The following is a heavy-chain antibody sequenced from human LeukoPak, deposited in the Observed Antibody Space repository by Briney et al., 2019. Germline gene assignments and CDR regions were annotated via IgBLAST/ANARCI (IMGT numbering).Heavy chain of an antibody. CDR3: AREGYYGSGSPPSLDY. D-gene: IGHD3-10*01. CDR2: TSSDLNVK. J-gene: IGHJ4*02. CDR1: GFTFRNYV. V-gene: IGHV3-30-3*01. Sequence: PGGSLRLSCAASGFTFRNYVIHWVRQAPGKGLEWVAVTSSDLNVKLYADSVKGRFTISRDNSRSTLYLQMNSLRPEDTAIYYCAREGYYGSGSPPSLDYWGQGTLVTVSS.